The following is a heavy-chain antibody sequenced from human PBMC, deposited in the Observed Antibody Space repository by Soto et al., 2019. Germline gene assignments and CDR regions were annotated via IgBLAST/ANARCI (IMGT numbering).Heavy chain of an antibody. CDR3: ARVRANDYEIDY. D-gene: IGHD4-17*01. CDR1: GFMFGSYW. V-gene: IGHV3-7*03. J-gene: IGHJ4*02. CDR2: IKRDGSEK. Sequence: EVQLVESGGGLVQPGGSLRLSCVASGFMFGSYWMTWVRHAPGKGLEWVANIKRDGSEKFYVDSVKGRFTISRDNADNSLFLHMNSLRAEDTAIYYCARVRANDYEIDYWGQGALVTVS.